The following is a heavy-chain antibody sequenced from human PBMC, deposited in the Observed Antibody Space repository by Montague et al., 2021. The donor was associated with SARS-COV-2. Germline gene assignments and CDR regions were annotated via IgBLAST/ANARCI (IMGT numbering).Heavy chain of an antibody. Sequence: SETLSLTCTVSGDSISTSYWAWIRQPPGKGLEWIGYVYYSGRSSYNSSLKSRVTISVDTSKNQVSLNLRSVTAADTAVYYCARHYSATLPAVYWGQGTLVTVSS. CDR2: VYYSGRS. J-gene: IGHJ4*02. D-gene: IGHD2-15*01. CDR1: GDSISTSY. CDR3: ARHYSATLPAVY. V-gene: IGHV4-59*08.